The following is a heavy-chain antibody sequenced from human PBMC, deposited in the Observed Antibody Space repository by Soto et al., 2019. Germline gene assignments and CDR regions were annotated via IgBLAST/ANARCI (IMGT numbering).Heavy chain of an antibody. J-gene: IGHJ4*01. V-gene: IGHV4-31*02. CDR2: IKSGGTT. CDR1: GASISSGNFY. CDR3: ARGRPRVAVRHYFAY. Sequence: QVQLQESGPGLVKASQTLSLTCKVSGASISSGNFYWSWIRQSPQRGLEWIGYIKSGGTTDYNPSLKGRVFISLDTSHNQFSLKLGDAAAADTAVYFCARGRPRVAVRHYFAYWGHGTLVTVSS. D-gene: IGHD3-10*01.